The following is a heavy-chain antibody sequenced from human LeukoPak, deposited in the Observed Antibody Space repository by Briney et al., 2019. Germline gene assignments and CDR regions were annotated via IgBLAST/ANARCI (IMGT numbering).Heavy chain of an antibody. CDR3: ASINYYYDSSGPFDY. CDR2: ISSSSSTI. D-gene: IGHD3-22*01. J-gene: IGHJ4*02. CDR1: GFTFSSYS. Sequence: GGSLRLSCAASGFTFSSYSMNWVRQAPGKGLEWVSYISSSSSTIYYADSVKGRFAISRDNAKNSLYLQMNSLRAEDTAVYYCASINYYYDSSGPFDYWGQGTLVTVSS. V-gene: IGHV3-48*01.